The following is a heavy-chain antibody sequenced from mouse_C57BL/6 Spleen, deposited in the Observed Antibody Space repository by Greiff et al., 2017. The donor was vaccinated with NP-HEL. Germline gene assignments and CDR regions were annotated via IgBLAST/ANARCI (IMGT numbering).Heavy chain of an antibody. CDR1: GYTFTSYW. Sequence: QVQLQQSGAELVKPGASVKLSCKASGYTFTSYWMQWVKQRPGPGLEWIGEIDPSDSYTNYNQKFKGKATLTVDTSSSTAYMQLSSLTSEDSAVYYCARWGTPVDYWGQGTTLTVSS. D-gene: IGHD2-14*01. J-gene: IGHJ2*01. CDR2: IDPSDSYT. CDR3: ARWGTPVDY. V-gene: IGHV1-50*01.